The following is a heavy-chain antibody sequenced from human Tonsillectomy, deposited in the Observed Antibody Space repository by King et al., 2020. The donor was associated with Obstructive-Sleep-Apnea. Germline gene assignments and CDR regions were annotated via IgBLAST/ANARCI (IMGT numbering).Heavy chain of an antibody. Sequence: VQLVESGGVVVQPGGSLRLSCAASGFTFDDYTMHWVRQAPGKGLEWVSLISWDGGSTYYADSVKGRFTISRENSKNSLYLQMNSLRTEDTALYYCAKDMVGYYDSSGYYGFDYWGQGTLVTVSS. V-gene: IGHV3-43*01. J-gene: IGHJ4*02. CDR2: ISWDGGST. D-gene: IGHD3-22*01. CDR1: GFTFDDYT. CDR3: AKDMVGYYDSSGYYGFDY.